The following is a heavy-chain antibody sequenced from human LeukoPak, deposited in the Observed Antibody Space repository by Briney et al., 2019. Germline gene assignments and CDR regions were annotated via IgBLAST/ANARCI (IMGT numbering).Heavy chain of an antibody. J-gene: IGHJ5*02. CDR2: VSHSGTT. Sequence: PSETLSLTCTVSGGSISSSTYYWGWVRQPPGKGLEWIGSVSHSGTTYYNTSLRSRVTISIDTSRNQFSLKVTSVTAADTAVYYCARETPAVRNNCFDPWGQGTLVTVSS. CDR3: ARETPAVRNNCFDP. D-gene: IGHD2-2*01. CDR1: GGSISSSTYY. V-gene: IGHV4-39*02.